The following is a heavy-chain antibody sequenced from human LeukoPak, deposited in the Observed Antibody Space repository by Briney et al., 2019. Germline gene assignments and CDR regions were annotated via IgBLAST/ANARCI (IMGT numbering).Heavy chain of an antibody. V-gene: IGHV4-39*07. CDR3: ARDMSSGWYPPDRKTERNDAFDI. D-gene: IGHD6-19*01. CDR2: IYYSGST. CDR1: GGSISSSSYY. J-gene: IGHJ3*02. Sequence: SETLSLTCTVSGGSISSSSYYWGWIRQPPGKGLEWIGSIYYSGSTYYNPSLKSRVTISVDTSKNQFSLKLSSVTAADTAVYYCARDMSSGWYPPDRKTERNDAFDIWGQGTMVTVSS.